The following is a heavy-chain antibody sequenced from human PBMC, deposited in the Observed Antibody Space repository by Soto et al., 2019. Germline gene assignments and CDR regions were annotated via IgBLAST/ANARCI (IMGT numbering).Heavy chain of an antibody. J-gene: IGHJ4*02. CDR1: GFPFSSYA. D-gene: IGHD6-13*01. CDR3: ARRGPGTYFDY. CDR2: ISGSGGST. V-gene: IGHV3-23*01. Sequence: GGSLRLSCAASGFPFSSYAMRWVRQAPGKGLEWVSAISGSGGSTYYADSVKGRFTISRDNSKNTLYLQMSSLRAEDTAVYYCARRGPGTYFDYWGQGTLVTVSS.